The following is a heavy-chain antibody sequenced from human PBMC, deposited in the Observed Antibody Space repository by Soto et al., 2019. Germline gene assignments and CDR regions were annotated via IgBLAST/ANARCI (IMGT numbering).Heavy chain of an antibody. Sequence: EVQLEESGGGPVEPGGSLRLSCAASGFTLSNAWMNWVRHTPGRGLEWVGRIKSRSDGGTPDYGAPVKGRFTISRDDSLHTVYLHMNSLTAEDTGVYYCTTDTRRISVFGVPWDSWGQGTLVTVSS. CDR1: GFTLSNAW. CDR2: IKSRSDGGTP. V-gene: IGHV3-15*01. J-gene: IGHJ4*02. CDR3: TTDTRRISVFGVPWDS. D-gene: IGHD3-3*01.